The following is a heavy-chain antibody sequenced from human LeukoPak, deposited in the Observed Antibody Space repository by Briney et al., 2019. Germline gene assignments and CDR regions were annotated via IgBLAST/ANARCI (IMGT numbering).Heavy chain of an antibody. D-gene: IGHD3-3*01. CDR2: ISSSSSYI. J-gene: IGHJ6*02. CDR1: GFTFSSYS. Sequence: PGGSLRLSCAASGFTFSSYSMNWVRQAPGKGLEWVSSISSSSSYIYYADPVKGRFTISRDNAKNSLYLQMNSLRAEDTAVYYCARDLDYDFWSSLRKALRYYYYGMDVWGQGTTVTVSS. V-gene: IGHV3-21*01. CDR3: ARDLDYDFWSSLRKALRYYYYGMDV.